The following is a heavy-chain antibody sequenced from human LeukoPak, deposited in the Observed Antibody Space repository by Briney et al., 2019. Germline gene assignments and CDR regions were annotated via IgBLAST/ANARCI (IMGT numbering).Heavy chain of an antibody. CDR2: INSSGSTI. CDR3: AKGGRGDAFDI. V-gene: IGHV3-48*03. D-gene: IGHD1-1*01. CDR1: GFTFSSYE. Sequence: GGSLRPSCAASGFTFSSYEMNWVRQAPGKGLEWVSYINSSGSTIYYADSVKGRFTISRDNAKNSLYLQMNSLRAEDTAVYYCAKGGRGDAFDIWGQGTMVTVSS. J-gene: IGHJ3*02.